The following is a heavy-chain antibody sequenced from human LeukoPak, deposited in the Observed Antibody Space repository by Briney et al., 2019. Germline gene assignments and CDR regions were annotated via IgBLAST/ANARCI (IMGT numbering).Heavy chain of an antibody. V-gene: IGHV4-31*03. J-gene: IGHJ4*02. Sequence: SETLSLTCTVSGGSISGSGYYWSWIRHHPGKGLEWIGYIYYSGGTYYNPTLRSRVTISVDTSKNQFSLNLSAVTAADTAVYYWATTYCTGGACSRRYFDNWGQGTLVTVSP. CDR1: GGSISGSGYY. CDR3: ATTYCTGGACSRRYFDN. D-gene: IGHD2-8*02. CDR2: IYYSGGT.